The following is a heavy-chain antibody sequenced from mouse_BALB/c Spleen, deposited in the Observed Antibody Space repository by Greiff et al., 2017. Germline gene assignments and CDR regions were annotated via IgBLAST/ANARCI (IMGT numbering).Heavy chain of an antibody. CDR1: GFSFTSYG. V-gene: IGHV2-9*02. Sequence: VQGVESGPGLVAPSQSLSITCTVSGFSFTSYGVHWVRQPPGKGLEWLGVICAGGSTNYNSTLMSRLSISKDNSKCQVFLKMNSLQTDDTAMYYCARDPGTGTKGAWFAYWGQGTLVTVSA. J-gene: IGHJ3*01. D-gene: IGHD4-1*01. CDR3: ARDPGTGTKGAWFAY. CDR2: ICAGGST.